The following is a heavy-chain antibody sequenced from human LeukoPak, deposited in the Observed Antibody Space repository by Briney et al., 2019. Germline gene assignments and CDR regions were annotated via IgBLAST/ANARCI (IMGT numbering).Heavy chain of an antibody. V-gene: IGHV3-33*01. J-gene: IGHJ4*02. CDR3: ATSSPRNYFDH. Sequence: QPGGSLRLSCVASGFIFSTYGLHWVRQSPGRGLEWVAVIWYDGSQRYYADSVKGRFTISRDDSQNTIYLQMDSLRAEDTAVYYCATSSPRNYFDHWGQGTLVTDSS. D-gene: IGHD1-14*01. CDR2: IWYDGSQR. CDR1: GFIFSTYG.